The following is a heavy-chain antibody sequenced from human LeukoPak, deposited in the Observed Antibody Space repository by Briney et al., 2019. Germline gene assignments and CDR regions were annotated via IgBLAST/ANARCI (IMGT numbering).Heavy chain of an antibody. CDR3: ARKDYGDYGGYYYGMDV. D-gene: IGHD4-17*01. V-gene: IGHV3-33*08. Sequence: PGGCLRLSCAASGFTFSGYAMSWVRPAPGKGLEWVAVIWYDGSDKYYADSVKGRFTISRDNSKNTLYLQMNSLRAEDTAVYYCARKDYGDYGGYYYGMDVWGQGTTVTVSS. CDR2: IWYDGSDK. CDR1: GFTFSGYA. J-gene: IGHJ6*02.